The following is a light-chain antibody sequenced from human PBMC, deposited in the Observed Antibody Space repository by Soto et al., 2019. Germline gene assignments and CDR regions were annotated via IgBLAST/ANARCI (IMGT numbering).Light chain of an antibody. CDR2: DAS. V-gene: IGKV1-5*01. J-gene: IGKJ1*01. CDR1: QSFSTW. Sequence: DIQMTQSPSTLSASVGDTVTITCRASQSFSTWLAWYQQKPGKAPKLLIYDASSLESGVPSRFSGSGSGTEFTLTISSLQPDDFATYYCQQYNSYSWTFGQGTKVDI. CDR3: QQYNSYSWT.